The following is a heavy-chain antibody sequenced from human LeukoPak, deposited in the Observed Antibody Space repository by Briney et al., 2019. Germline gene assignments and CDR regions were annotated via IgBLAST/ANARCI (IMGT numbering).Heavy chain of an antibody. CDR3: ARGEFGVVTNIPYYYYYGMDV. J-gene: IGHJ6*02. CDR1: GGSISSYY. Sequence: SETLSLTCTVSGGSISSYYWSWIRQSPGKGLEWIGYIYDSGSINYSPSLKSRVTISVDTSKNHFSLRLSSVTAADTAVYYCARGEFGVVTNIPYYYYYGMDVWGQGTTVTVSS. D-gene: IGHD3-3*01. V-gene: IGHV4-59*01. CDR2: IYDSGSI.